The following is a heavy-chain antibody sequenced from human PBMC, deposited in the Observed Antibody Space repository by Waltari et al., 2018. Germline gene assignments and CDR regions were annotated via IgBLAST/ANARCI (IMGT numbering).Heavy chain of an antibody. Sequence: QVQLVQSGAEVKKPGSSVKVSCKASGGTFSSYAISWVRQAPGQGLEWMGGIIPIFGTANYAQKFQGRVTITSDESTSTAYMELSSLRSEDTAVYYCARDRGAHYDFWRPAHWSYYGMDVWGQGTTVTVSS. CDR2: IIPIFGTA. CDR3: ARDRGAHYDFWRPAHWSYYGMDV. V-gene: IGHV1-69*13. CDR1: GGTFSSYA. D-gene: IGHD3-3*01. J-gene: IGHJ6*02.